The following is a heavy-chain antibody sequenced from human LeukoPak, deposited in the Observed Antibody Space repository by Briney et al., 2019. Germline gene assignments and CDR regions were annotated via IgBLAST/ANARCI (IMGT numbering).Heavy chain of an antibody. CDR1: GGSFSGYY. V-gene: IGHV4-34*01. CDR2: INHSGST. Sequence: SETLSLTCAVYGGSFSGYYWSWIRQPPGKGLEWIGEINHSGSTNYNPPLKSRVTISVDTSKNQFSLKLSSVTAADTAVYYCARWPSLPSYYYYYYMDVWGKGTTVTVSS. J-gene: IGHJ6*03. CDR3: ARWPSLPSYYYYYYMDV.